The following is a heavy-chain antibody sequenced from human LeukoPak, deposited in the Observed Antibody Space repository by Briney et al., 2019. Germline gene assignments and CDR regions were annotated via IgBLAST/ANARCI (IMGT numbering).Heavy chain of an antibody. CDR1: GGSISSYY. CDR2: IYYSGST. J-gene: IGHJ4*02. D-gene: IGHD3-9*01. V-gene: IGHV4-39*01. CDR3: ASCRGQTYDILTGYSPRPTDY. Sequence: PSETLSLTCTVSGGSISSYYWGWIRQPPGKGLEWIGSIYYSGSTYYNPSLKSRVTISVDTSKNQFSLKLSSVTAADTAVYYCASCRGQTYDILTGYSPRPTDYWGQGTLVTVSS.